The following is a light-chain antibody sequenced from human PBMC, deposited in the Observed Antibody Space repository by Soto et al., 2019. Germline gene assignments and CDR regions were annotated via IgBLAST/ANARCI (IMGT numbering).Light chain of an antibody. CDR3: QQRQYWPPIT. J-gene: IGKJ5*01. CDR2: NAS. CDR1: QSVSTF. V-gene: IGKV3-11*01. Sequence: IVLTQSPATLSLSPGERAILSCRASQSVSTFLAWFQQKPGQPPRLLIYNASNRATGVPARFSGSGSGTDFTLTISSLEPEDCAIYYCQQRQYWPPITFGQGTRLEIK.